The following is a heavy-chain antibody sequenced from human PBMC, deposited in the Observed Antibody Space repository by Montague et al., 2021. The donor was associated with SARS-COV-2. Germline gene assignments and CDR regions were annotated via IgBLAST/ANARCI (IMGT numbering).Heavy chain of an antibody. CDR1: GDSVSSNSAA. D-gene: IGHD2-2*01. J-gene: IGHJ6*02. CDR2: TYYRSKWYN. CDR3: ARGAYHDLYYYYHGMDV. V-gene: IGHV6-1*01. Sequence: CAISGDSVSSNSAAWNWIRQSPSRGLEWLGRTYYRSKWYNDYAVSVKSRITINPDTSKNQFSLHLESVSPDDTALYYCARGAYHDLYYYYHGMDVWGRGTTVSVSS.